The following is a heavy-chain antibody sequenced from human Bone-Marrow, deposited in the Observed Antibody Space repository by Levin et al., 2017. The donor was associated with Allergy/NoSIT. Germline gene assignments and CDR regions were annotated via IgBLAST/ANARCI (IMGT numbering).Heavy chain of an antibody. J-gene: IGHJ4*02. CDR3: AKARLPNYYDSSGYYEIDY. Sequence: GGSLRLSCAASGFTFSSYGMHWVRQAPGKGLEWVAVISYDGSNKYYADSVKGRFTISRDNSKNTLYLQMNSLRAEDTAVYYCAKARLPNYYDSSGYYEIDYWGQGTLVTVSS. CDR2: ISYDGSNK. V-gene: IGHV3-30*18. D-gene: IGHD3-22*01. CDR1: GFTFSSYG.